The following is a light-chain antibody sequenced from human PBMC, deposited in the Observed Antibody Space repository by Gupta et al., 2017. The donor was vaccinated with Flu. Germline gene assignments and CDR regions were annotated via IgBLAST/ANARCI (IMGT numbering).Light chain of an antibody. CDR2: DVN. J-gene: IGLJ3*02. CDR3: SSYASRDTVV. CDR1: SSDVGGYNY. Sequence: QSALPQPRSVSGSPGQSVTISCTGTSSDVGGYNYVSWYQQHPGKVPNRRIYDVNKRPSGVPDRFSASNSGTTDSLNISGHQEEEDAYYYSSSYASRDTVVFGGGTKLTVL. V-gene: IGLV2-11*01.